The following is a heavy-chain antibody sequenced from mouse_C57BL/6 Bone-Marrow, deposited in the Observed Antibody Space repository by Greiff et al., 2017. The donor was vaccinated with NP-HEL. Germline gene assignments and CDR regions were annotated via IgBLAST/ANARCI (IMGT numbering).Heavy chain of an antibody. J-gene: IGHJ2*01. D-gene: IGHD1-1*01. V-gene: IGHV1-64*01. Sequence: QVQLQQSGAELVKPGASVKLSCKASGYTFTSYWMHWVKQRPGQGLEWIGMIHPNSGSTNYNEKFKSKATLTVDKSSSTAYMQLSSLTSEDSAVYYCARDRGTVFDYWGQGTTLTVSS. CDR3: ARDRGTVFDY. CDR1: GYTFTSYW. CDR2: IHPNSGST.